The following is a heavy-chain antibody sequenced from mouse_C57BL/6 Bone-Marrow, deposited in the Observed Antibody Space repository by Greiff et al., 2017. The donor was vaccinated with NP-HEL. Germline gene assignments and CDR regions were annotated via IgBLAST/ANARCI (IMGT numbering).Heavy chain of an antibody. CDR2: IYPGGGYT. J-gene: IGHJ1*03. CDR3: ARKYYGSSYVWYFDV. Sequence: QVQLQQSGAELVRPGTSVKMSCKASGYTFTNYWIGWAKQRPGHGLEWIGDIYPGGGYTNYNEKFKGKATLTADKSSSTAYMQFSSLTSEDSAIYYCARKYYGSSYVWYFDVWGTGTTVTVSS. V-gene: IGHV1-63*01. CDR1: GYTFTNYW. D-gene: IGHD1-1*01.